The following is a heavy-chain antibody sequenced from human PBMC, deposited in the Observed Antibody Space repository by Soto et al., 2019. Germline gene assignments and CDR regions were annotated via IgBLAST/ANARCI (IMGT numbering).Heavy chain of an antibody. D-gene: IGHD1-26*01. CDR1: GFTFSSYA. J-gene: IGHJ5*02. Sequence: QVQLVESGGGVVQPGRSLRLSCAASGFTFSSYAMHWVRQAPGKGLEWVAVISYDGSNKYYADSVKGRFTISRDNSKNTLYLQMNSLRAEDTAVYYCARDLDTEGGLNWFDPWGQGTLVTVSS. CDR2: ISYDGSNK. CDR3: ARDLDTEGGLNWFDP. V-gene: IGHV3-30-3*01.